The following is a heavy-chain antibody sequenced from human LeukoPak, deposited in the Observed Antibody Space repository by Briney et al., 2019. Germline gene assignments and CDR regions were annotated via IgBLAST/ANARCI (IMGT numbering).Heavy chain of an antibody. CDR2: ISAYNGNT. CDR3: ARDWGYYYYYYYMDV. Sequence: ASVKVSCKASGYTFTSYGISWVRQAPGQGLEWMGWISAYNGNTNYAQMLQGRVTMTTDTSTSTAYMELRSLRSDDTAVYYCARDWGYYYYYYYMDVWGKGTTVTVSS. D-gene: IGHD7-27*01. V-gene: IGHV1-18*01. J-gene: IGHJ6*03. CDR1: GYTFTSYG.